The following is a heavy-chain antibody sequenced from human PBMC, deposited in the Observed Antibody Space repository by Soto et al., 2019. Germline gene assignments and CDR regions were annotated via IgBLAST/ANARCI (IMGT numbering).Heavy chain of an antibody. CDR1: GSSISSSSYY. CDR2: INHSGSN. J-gene: IGHJ4*02. V-gene: IGHV4-39*07. CDR3: ARGKTGLDY. Sequence: PSETLPLTCTVSGSSISSSSYYWSWIRPPPGTGLEWIGEINHSGSNNYNPSLKSRVTISVDTSKNQFSLKLSSVTAADTAVYYCARGKTGLDYWGQGTLVTVSS.